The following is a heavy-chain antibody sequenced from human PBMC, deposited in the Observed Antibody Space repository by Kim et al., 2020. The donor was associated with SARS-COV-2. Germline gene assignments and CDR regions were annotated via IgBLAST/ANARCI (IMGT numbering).Heavy chain of an antibody. V-gene: IGHV4-59*01. J-gene: IGHJ5*02. CDR3: ARAKPRWTLWFGEGRFDP. CDR1: GGSISNYY. D-gene: IGHD3-10*01. Sequence: SETLSLTCTVSGGSISNYYWSWIRQPPGKGLEWIGYIYYSGSASYNPSLKSRVTLSVDTSKNQFSLKLSSVTAADTAVYYCARAKPRWTLWFGEGRFDPWGQGTLVPVSS. CDR2: IYYSGSA.